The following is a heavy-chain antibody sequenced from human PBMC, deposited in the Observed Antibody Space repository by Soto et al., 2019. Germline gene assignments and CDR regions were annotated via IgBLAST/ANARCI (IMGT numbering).Heavy chain of an antibody. D-gene: IGHD6-13*01. V-gene: IGHV1-46*01. CDR3: ARDLAAGDY. CDR2: INTASGST. CDR1: GYTFTHYY. Sequence: QVQLVQSGAEVKKPGASVKLSCRTSGYTFTHYYIHWVRQAPGQGLEWLAIINTASGSTNYAQDFQGRVTLSMDTSTATVDMELSGLRTENTAIFDCARDLAAGDYWGQGTLVTVSS. J-gene: IGHJ4*02.